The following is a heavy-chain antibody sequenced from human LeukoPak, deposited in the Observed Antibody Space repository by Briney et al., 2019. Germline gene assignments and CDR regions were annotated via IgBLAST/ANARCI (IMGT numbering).Heavy chain of an antibody. V-gene: IGHV1-46*01. D-gene: IGHD1-26*01. Sequence: ASVKVSCKASGYTFTSYYMHWVRPAPGQGLEWMGIINPSGGSTSYAQKFQGRVTVTRDTSTSTVYMELSSLRSEDTAVYYCARDSFSFSNRGSYYPDYWGQGTLVTVSS. J-gene: IGHJ4*02. CDR2: INPSGGST. CDR1: GYTFTSYY. CDR3: ARDSFSFSNRGSYYPDY.